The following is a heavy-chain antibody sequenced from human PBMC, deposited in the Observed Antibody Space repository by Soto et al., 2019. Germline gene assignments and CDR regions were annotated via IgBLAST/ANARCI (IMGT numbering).Heavy chain of an antibody. CDR3: ARDPSTYYYDSSGYYQDAFDI. V-gene: IGHV1-18*04. CDR1: GYTFTSYG. J-gene: IGHJ3*02. D-gene: IGHD3-22*01. Sequence: QVPLVQSGAEVKKPGASVKVSCKASGYTFTSYGISWVRQAPGQGLEWMGWISAYNGNTNYAQKLQGRVTMTTDTSTSTAYMELRSLRSDDTAVYYCARDPSTYYYDSSGYYQDAFDIWGQGTMVTVSS. CDR2: ISAYNGNT.